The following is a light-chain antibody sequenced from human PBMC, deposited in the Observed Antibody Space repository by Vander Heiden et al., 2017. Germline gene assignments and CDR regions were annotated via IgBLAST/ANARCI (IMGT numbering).Light chain of an antibody. CDR2: HTT. V-gene: IGLV1-47*01. J-gene: IGLJ2*01. CDR3: ASWDDRLSGPV. Sequence: QSVLAQPPSASATPGPRVTIACSGSGSIVESEYVYCYQQLPGTAPRLLIFHTTQRPSGVPDRFSGSKSGTSASLAISGLRSEIEADYYCASWDDRLSGPVFGGGTKLTVL. CDR1: GSIVESEY.